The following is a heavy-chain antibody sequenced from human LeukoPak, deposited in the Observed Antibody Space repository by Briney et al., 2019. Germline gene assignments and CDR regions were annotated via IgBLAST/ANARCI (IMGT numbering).Heavy chain of an antibody. CDR2: IWYDGNNK. D-gene: IGHD6-19*01. V-gene: IGHV3-33*01. CDR3: ARQGGSGWYNDY. J-gene: IGHJ4*02. CDR1: GFIFSGYG. Sequence: PGRSLRLSCAASGFIFSGYGMYWVRQAPGKGLEWVAVIWYDGNNKYYTDFVKGRFTISRDNSKNTLYLQMNSPRAEDTAVYYCARQGGSGWYNDYWGQGTRVTVSS.